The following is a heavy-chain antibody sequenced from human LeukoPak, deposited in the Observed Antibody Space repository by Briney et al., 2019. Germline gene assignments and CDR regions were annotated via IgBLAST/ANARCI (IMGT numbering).Heavy chain of an antibody. V-gene: IGHV3-11*04. Sequence: GGSLRLSCAASGFTFSNHYMSWLRQAPGKGLEWVSYISHTGIDIDYADSVKGRFTLSRDNAKNSLYLQMNSLRAEDTAVYYCARESLLLRRTYFDYWGQGTLVTVSS. CDR2: ISHTGIDI. CDR3: ARESLLLRRTYFDY. J-gene: IGHJ4*02. CDR1: GFTFSNHY. D-gene: IGHD1-26*01.